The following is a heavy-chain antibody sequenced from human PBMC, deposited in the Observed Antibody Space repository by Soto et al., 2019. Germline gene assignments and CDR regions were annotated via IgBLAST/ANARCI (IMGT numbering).Heavy chain of an antibody. CDR1: GFTLSNAY. Sequence: EVQLVESGGGLVNPGGSLRLSCAASGFTLSNAYISWVRQAPGKGLEWVSAISGSGGSTYYADSVKGRFTISRDNSKNTLYLQMNSLRAEDTAVYYCAKEDVVVITLDAFDIWGQGTMVTVSS. CDR2: ISGSGGST. D-gene: IGHD3-22*01. CDR3: AKEDVVVITLDAFDI. V-gene: IGHV3-23*04. J-gene: IGHJ3*02.